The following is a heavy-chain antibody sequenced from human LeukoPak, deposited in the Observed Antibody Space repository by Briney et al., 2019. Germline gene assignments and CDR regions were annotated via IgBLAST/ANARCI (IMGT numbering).Heavy chain of an antibody. D-gene: IGHD2-2*01. V-gene: IGHV3-23*01. CDR1: GFTFSSYA. Sequence: GGSLRLSCAAAGFTFSSYAMSWVRQAPGKGLEWVSAISGSGGSTYYADSVKGRFTISRDNSKNTLYLQMNSLRAEDTAVYYCAKNGVNQLLHFDYWGQGTLVTVSS. J-gene: IGHJ4*02. CDR3: AKNGVNQLLHFDY. CDR2: ISGSGGST.